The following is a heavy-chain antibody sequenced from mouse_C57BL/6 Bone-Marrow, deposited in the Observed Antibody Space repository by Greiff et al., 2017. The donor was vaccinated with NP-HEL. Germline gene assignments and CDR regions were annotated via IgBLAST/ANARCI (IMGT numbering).Heavy chain of an antibody. Sequence: QVHVKQPGAELVKPGASVKLSCKASGYTFTSYWMHWVKQRPGQGLEWIGMIHPNSGRTNYNEKFKSKATLTVDKSSSTAYMQLSSLTSEDSAVYYCARNYYGRNYWGQGTTLTVSS. D-gene: IGHD1-1*01. J-gene: IGHJ2*01. CDR1: GYTFTSYW. V-gene: IGHV1-64*01. CDR2: IHPNSGRT. CDR3: ARNYYGRNY.